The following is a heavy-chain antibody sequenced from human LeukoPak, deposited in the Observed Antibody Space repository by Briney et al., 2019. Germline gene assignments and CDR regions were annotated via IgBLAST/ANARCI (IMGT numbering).Heavy chain of an antibody. CDR2: IIADGSYT. CDR1: GFTFSSYW. CDR3: ATAHSGPDI. D-gene: IGHD1-1*01. Sequence: QPGGSLRLSCAASGFTFSSYWMHWVRHAPGKGLVWVTRIIADGSYTLYADSVKGRFTISRDNAKNTLYLQMNSLRAEDTAVYYCATAHSGPDIWGQGTTVTVSS. J-gene: IGHJ3*02. V-gene: IGHV3-74*01.